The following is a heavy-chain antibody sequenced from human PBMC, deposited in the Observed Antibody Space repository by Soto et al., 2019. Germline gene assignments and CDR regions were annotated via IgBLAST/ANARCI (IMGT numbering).Heavy chain of an antibody. CDR2: INHSGST. D-gene: IGHD4-17*01. V-gene: IGHV4-39*07. J-gene: IGHJ2*01. CDR3: ARGYGDWYFDL. Sequence: SETLSLTCTVSGGSISSSSYYWGWIRQPPGKGLEWIGKINHSGSTNYNPSLKSRVTISVDTSKNQFSLKLSSVTAADTAVYYCARGYGDWYFDLWGRGTLVTVSS. CDR1: GGSISSSSYY.